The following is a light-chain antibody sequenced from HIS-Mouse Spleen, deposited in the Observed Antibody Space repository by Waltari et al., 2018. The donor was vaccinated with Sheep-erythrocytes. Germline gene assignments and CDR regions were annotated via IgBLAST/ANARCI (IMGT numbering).Light chain of an antibody. Sequence: QSALTQPRSVSGSPGQSVTISCTGTSSDVGGYNYVSWYQQPPGKAPKLMIYDVSKRPSGVPVRFSGSKSGNTASLTISGLQAEDEADYYCCSYAGSYNHVFGTGTKVTVL. CDR2: DVS. CDR1: SSDVGGYNY. V-gene: IGLV2-11*01. J-gene: IGLJ1*01. CDR3: CSYAGSYNHV.